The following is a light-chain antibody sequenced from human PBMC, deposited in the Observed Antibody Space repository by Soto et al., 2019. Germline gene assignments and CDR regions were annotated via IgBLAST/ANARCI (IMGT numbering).Light chain of an antibody. CDR2: GAS. V-gene: IGKV3-20*01. Sequence: EIVLTQSPGTLSLSPGERATLSCRTSQSVSSGYLAWYQQKPGQAPRLVIYGASRRATGIPDRFSGSGSGTDFTLTISRLEPEDSAVYYCQHYGRSFWTFGQGTKVEIK. CDR3: QHYGRSFWT. J-gene: IGKJ1*01. CDR1: QSVSSGY.